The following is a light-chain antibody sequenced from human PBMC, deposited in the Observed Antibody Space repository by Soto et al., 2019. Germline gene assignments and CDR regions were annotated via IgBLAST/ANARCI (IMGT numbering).Light chain of an antibody. CDR2: GAS. CDR1: QSVSSN. CDR3: QQYNKGTQT. V-gene: IGKV3-15*01. Sequence: EIVMTQSPATLSVSPGERATLSCRASQSVSSNLAWFQQKPGQAPRLLIYGASTRDTGIPARFSGSGSGTEFTLTSSRQQSEDIADYHCQQYNKGTQTCGQETKVDVK. J-gene: IGKJ1*01.